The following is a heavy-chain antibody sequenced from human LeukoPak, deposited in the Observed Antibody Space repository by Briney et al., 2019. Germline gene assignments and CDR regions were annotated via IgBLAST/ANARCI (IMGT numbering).Heavy chain of an antibody. CDR2: IYYSGST. J-gene: IGHJ4*02. V-gene: IGHV4-39*01. Sequence: PSETLSLTCTVSGGSISSSSYYWGWIRQPPGKGLEWIGSIYYSGSTYYNPSLESRVTISVDTSKNQFSLKLSSVTAADTAVYYCAIPRGYSYGYGEDYWGQGTLVTVSS. D-gene: IGHD5-18*01. CDR3: AIPRGYSYGYGEDY. CDR1: GGSISSSSYY.